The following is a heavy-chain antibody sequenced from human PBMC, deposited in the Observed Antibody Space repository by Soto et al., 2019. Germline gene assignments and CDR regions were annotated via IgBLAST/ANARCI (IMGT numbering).Heavy chain of an antibody. D-gene: IGHD2-21*01. J-gene: IGHJ4*02. Sequence: EVQLVESGGGLVQPGGSLRLSCAASGFTFSSYSMNWVRQAPGKGLEWVSYISSSSSTIYYADSVKGRFTISRDNAKNSLYLQMNGLRAEDTAVYYCARMGGGKVVIAGRYFDYWGQGTLVTVSS. CDR3: ARMGGGKVVIAGRYFDY. CDR2: ISSSSSTI. CDR1: GFTFSSYS. V-gene: IGHV3-48*01.